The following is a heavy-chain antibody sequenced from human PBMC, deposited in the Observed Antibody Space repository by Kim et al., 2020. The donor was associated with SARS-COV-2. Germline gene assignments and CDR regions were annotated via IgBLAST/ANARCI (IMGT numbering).Heavy chain of an antibody. D-gene: IGHD3-16*01. CDR2: IIPILGIA. CDR3: GESMMAPDDAFDI. J-gene: IGHJ3*02. Sequence: SVKVSCKASGGTFSSYAISWVRQAPGQGLEWMGRIIPILGIANYAQKFQGRVTITADKSTSTAYMELSSLRSEDTAVYYCGESMMAPDDAFDIWGQGTMVTVSS. CDR1: GGTFSSYA. V-gene: IGHV1-69*04.